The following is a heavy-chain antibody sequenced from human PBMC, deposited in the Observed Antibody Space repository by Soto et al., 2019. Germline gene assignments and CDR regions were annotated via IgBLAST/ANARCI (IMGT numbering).Heavy chain of an antibody. CDR1: GGSISSSSYY. D-gene: IGHD4-17*01. V-gene: IGHV4-39*01. J-gene: IGHJ6*03. CDR3: ARAGYGDYDTTGGYYYMDV. CDR2: IYYSGST. Sequence: SETLSLTCTVSGGSISSSSYYWGWIRQPPGKGLEWIGSIYYSGSTYYNPSLKSRVTISVDTSKNQFSLKLSSVTAADTAVYYCARAGYGDYDTTGGYYYMDVWGKGTTVTVSS.